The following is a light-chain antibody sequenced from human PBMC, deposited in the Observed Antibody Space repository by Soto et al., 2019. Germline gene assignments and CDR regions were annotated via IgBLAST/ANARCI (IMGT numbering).Light chain of an antibody. J-gene: IGLJ1*01. Sequence: QSDLTQPPSAYGSFGQSVTISCTGTSSDVGGYNYVSWYQQHPGKAPKLMIYEVSERPSGVPDRFSGSKSGNTASLTVSGLQADDEADYYCSSYSGTNYHYVFGTGTKVTVL. V-gene: IGLV2-8*01. CDR1: SSDVGGYNY. CDR2: EVS. CDR3: SSYSGTNYHYV.